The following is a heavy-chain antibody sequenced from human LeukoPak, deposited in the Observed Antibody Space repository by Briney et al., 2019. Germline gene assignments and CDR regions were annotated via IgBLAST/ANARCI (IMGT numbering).Heavy chain of an antibody. CDR1: GFTFSDYY. V-gene: IGHV3-23*01. Sequence: GGSLRLSCAASGFTFSDYYMSWIRQVPGKGLEWVSAISGSGGSTYYADSVKGRFSISRDNSKNTLFLQMNSLRAEDTAVYYCAKALFTYYYYGMDVWGQGTTVTVSS. CDR2: ISGSGGST. J-gene: IGHJ6*02. CDR3: AKALFTYYYYGMDV.